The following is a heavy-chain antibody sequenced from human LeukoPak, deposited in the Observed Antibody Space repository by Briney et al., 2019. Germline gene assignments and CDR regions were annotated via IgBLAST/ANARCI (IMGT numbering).Heavy chain of an antibody. CDR2: ISSSSSYI. D-gene: IGHD5-12*01. J-gene: IGHJ4*02. CDR1: GFTFSSYS. Sequence: PGGSLRLSCAASGFTFSSYSMNWVRQAPGKGLEWVSSISSSSSYIYYADSVKGRFTISRDNAKNSLYLQMNSLRAEDTAVYYCARDGDIVATTPDYWGQGTLVTVSS. V-gene: IGHV3-21*01. CDR3: ARDGDIVATTPDY.